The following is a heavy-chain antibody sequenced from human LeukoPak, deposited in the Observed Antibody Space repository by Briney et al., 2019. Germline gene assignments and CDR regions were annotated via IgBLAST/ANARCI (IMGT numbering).Heavy chain of an antibody. Sequence: SETLSLTCAVSGYSISSGYYWGWIRQPPGKGLEWIGNIYHSGDTYYNPSLKSRVTISADTSKNQFSLKLSSVTAVDTAVYYCAKVGAYGDYARHDYWGQGTLVTVSS. V-gene: IGHV4-38-2*01. J-gene: IGHJ4*02. D-gene: IGHD4-17*01. CDR1: GYSISSGYY. CDR3: AKVGAYGDYARHDY. CDR2: IYHSGDT.